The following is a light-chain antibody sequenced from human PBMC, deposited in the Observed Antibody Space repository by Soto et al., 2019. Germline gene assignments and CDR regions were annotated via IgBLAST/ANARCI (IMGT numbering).Light chain of an antibody. J-gene: IGKJ1*01. CDR1: QGIRND. CDR2: AAS. Sequence: DSKRTQPPSSLAATNENIGTIASRSSQGIRNDLGWYQQKPGKAPKLLIYAASSLQSGVPSRFSGSGSGTEFTLTISSLQPEDVATYCCLQQNSYPRTSGQRSKV. V-gene: IGKV1-17*01. CDR3: LQQNSYPRT.